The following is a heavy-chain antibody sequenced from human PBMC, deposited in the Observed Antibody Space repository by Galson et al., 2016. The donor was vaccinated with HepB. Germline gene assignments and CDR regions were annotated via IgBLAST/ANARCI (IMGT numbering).Heavy chain of an antibody. D-gene: IGHD3-22*01. CDR3: SSAAYHYGSNGYYFAY. CDR1: GFTFSDYW. J-gene: IGHJ4*02. CDR2: TKQDGSEK. V-gene: IGHV3-7*05. Sequence: SLRLSCAASGFTFSDYWVAWVRQTPGEGLEWVANTKQDGSEKYYVDSVKGRFTISRDNAKNSLYPQMNSLRPEDTAVYYCSSAAYHYGSNGYYFAYWGQGTLVTVSS.